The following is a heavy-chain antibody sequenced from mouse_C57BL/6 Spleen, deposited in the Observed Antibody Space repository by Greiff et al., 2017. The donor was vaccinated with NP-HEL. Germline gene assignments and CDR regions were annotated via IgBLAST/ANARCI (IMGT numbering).Heavy chain of an antibody. CDR1: GYSFTGYY. J-gene: IGHJ2*01. V-gene: IGHV1-42*01. Sequence: VQLQQSGPELVKPGASVKISCKASGYSFTGYYMNWVKQSPEKSLEWIGEINPSTGGTTYNQKFKAKATLTVDKSSSTAYMQLKSLTSEDSAVYYCARWGSGYDFDYWGQGTTLTVSS. D-gene: IGHD3-2*02. CDR3: ARWGSGYDFDY. CDR2: INPSTGGT.